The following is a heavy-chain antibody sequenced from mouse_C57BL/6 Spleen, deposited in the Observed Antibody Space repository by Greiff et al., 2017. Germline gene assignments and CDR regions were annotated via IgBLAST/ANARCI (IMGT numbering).Heavy chain of an antibody. V-gene: IGHV1-55*01. CDR3: ARTHYGGYYVWFAY. CDR1: GYTFPSYW. D-gene: IGHD2-3*01. CDR2: IYPGSGST. J-gene: IGHJ3*01. Sequence: QVQLKQPGAELVKPGASVKMSCKASGYTFPSYWITWVKQRPGQGLEWIGDIYPGSGSTNYNEKFKSKATLTVDTSSSTAYMQLSSLTSEDSAVYDCARTHYGGYYVWFAYWGQGTLVTVSA.